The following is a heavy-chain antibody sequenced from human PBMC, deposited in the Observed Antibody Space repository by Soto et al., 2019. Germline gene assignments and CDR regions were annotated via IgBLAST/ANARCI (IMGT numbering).Heavy chain of an antibody. CDR2: ISPYNGNT. Sequence: GASVKVSCKASGGTFSSYAISWVRQAPGQGLEWMGGISPYNGNTNYAQKLQGRVTMTTDTSTSTAYMELRSLRSDNTAVYYCARARLWLEFDYWGQGTLVTVSS. V-gene: IGHV1-18*01. J-gene: IGHJ4*02. D-gene: IGHD6-19*01. CDR1: GGTFSSYA. CDR3: ARARLWLEFDY.